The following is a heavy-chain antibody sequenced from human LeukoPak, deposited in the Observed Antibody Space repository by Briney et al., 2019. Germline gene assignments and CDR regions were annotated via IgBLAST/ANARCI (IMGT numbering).Heavy chain of an antibody. CDR3: ARDRWYGDYAAPYFDY. J-gene: IGHJ4*02. CDR1: GFTFSSYS. Sequence: SGGSLRLSCAASGFTFSSYSMNWVRQAPGKGLEWVSYISSSSSTIYYADSVKGRFTISRDNAKNSLYLQMNSLRDEDTAVYYCARDRWYGDYAAPYFDYWGQGTLVTVSS. V-gene: IGHV3-48*02. D-gene: IGHD4-17*01. CDR2: ISSSSSTI.